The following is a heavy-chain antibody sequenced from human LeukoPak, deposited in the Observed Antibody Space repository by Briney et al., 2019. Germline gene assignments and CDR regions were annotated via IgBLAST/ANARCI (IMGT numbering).Heavy chain of an antibody. CDR1: GFTFSSYS. Sequence: PGGSLRLSCAASGFTFSSYSMNWVRQAPGKGLEWVSSISSSSSYIYYADSVKGRFTISRDNAKNSLYLQMNSLRAEDTAVYYCARARYCSGGSCYGFYYYYYYGIDVWGQGTTVTVSS. V-gene: IGHV3-21*01. CDR3: ARARYCSGGSCYGFYYYYYYGIDV. CDR2: ISSSSSYI. J-gene: IGHJ6*02. D-gene: IGHD2-15*01.